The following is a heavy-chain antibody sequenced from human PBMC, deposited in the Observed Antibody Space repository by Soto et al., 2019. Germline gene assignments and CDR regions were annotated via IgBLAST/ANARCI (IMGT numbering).Heavy chain of an antibody. CDR3: ARGELRTTHDSFNS. Sequence: SETLSLTCAVSGVSISSGDYSWSWIRQAPWKGLEWIGYMYHSGSTYYNPSLKSRVTISVDRSKNQLSLKLSSVTAADTAVYYCARGELRTTHDSFNSWGRATRV. J-gene: IGHJ6*03. D-gene: IGHD1-1*01. CDR2: MYHSGST. CDR1: GVSISSGDYS. V-gene: IGHV4-30-2*01.